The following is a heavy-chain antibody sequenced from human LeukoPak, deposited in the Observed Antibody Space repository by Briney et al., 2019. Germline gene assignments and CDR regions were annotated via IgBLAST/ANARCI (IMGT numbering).Heavy chain of an antibody. J-gene: IGHJ4*02. D-gene: IGHD3-10*01. CDR3: ARAAGSGKIDY. Sequence: SETLSLTCTVSGGSISSSSYYWGWIRQPPGKGLEWIGSIYYSGSTYYNPSLKSRVTISVDTSKNQFSLKLSSVTAADTTVYYCARAAGSGKIDYWAREPWSPSPQ. CDR1: GGSISSSSYY. V-gene: IGHV4-39*07. CDR2: IYYSGST.